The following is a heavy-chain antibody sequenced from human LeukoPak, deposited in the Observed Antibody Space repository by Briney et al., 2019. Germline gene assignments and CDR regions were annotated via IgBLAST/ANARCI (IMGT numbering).Heavy chain of an antibody. CDR1: GFTFSGYS. J-gene: IGHJ4*02. Sequence: GGSLRLSCTASGFTFSGYSMNWVRQAPGKGLEWVSYISSSGSTKYYADSVKGRFTISRDNAKNSLYLQMNSLRAEDTAVYYCARGERSSWYQYFDYWGQGTLVTVSS. CDR2: ISSSGSTK. D-gene: IGHD6-13*01. V-gene: IGHV3-48*04. CDR3: ARGERSSWYQYFDY.